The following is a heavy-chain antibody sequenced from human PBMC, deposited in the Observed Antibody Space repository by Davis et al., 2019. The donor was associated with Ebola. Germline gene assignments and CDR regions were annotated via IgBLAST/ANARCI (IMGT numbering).Heavy chain of an antibody. Sequence: GGSLRLSCAASGFTFSNAWMSWVRQAPGKGLEWVGRIKSKTDGGTTDYAAPVKGRFTISRDDSKNTLYLQMNSLKTEDTAVYYCTTASGGGRRLSYYYGMDVWGQGTTVTVSS. D-gene: IGHD2-15*01. V-gene: IGHV3-15*01. CDR3: TTASGGGRRLSYYYGMDV. CDR1: GFTFSNAW. CDR2: IKSKTDGGTT. J-gene: IGHJ6*02.